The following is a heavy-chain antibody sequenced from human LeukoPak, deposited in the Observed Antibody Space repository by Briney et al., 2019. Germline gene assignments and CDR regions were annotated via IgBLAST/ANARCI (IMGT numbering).Heavy chain of an antibody. D-gene: IGHD6-19*01. V-gene: IGHV3-21*01. CDR2: ISSSSSYI. CDR1: GFNFRISS. CDR3: AIDDSLGWFCDF. Sequence: GGSLRFSFTASGFNFRISSMHWVRQAPGKGLEWVSSISSSSSYIYYADSVKGRFTISRDNAKNSLYLQMNSLRAEDTAVYYCAIDDSLGWFCDFWGKGTLVTVSS. J-gene: IGHJ4*02.